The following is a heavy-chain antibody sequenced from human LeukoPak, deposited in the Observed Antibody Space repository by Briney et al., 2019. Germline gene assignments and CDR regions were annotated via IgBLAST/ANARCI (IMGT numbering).Heavy chain of an antibody. Sequence: GGSLRLSCAASGFTFSSYSMNWARQAPGKGLEWVAVISYDGSNKYYADSVKGRFTISRDNSKNTLYLQMNSLRAEDTAVYYCAKDLASDRDYWGQGTLVAVSS. D-gene: IGHD3-22*01. V-gene: IGHV3-30*18. CDR3: AKDLASDRDY. CDR1: GFTFSSYS. CDR2: ISYDGSNK. J-gene: IGHJ4*02.